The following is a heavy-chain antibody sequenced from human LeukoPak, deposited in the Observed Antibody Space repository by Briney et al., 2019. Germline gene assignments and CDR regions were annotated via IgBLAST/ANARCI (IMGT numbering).Heavy chain of an antibody. CDR2: ISGSGGST. V-gene: IGHV3-23*01. J-gene: IGHJ4*02. D-gene: IGHD3-22*01. CDR1: GFTFSSYA. Sequence: GGSLRLSCAASGFTFSSYAMSWVRQAPGKGLEWVSAISGSGGSTYYADSVKGRFTISRDNSKNTLYLQMNSLRAEDTAVYYCAKARGLYYYDSSGCLDYWGQGTLVTVSS. CDR3: AKARGLYYYDSSGCLDY.